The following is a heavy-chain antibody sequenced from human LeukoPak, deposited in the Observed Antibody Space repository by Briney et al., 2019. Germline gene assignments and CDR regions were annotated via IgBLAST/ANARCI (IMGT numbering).Heavy chain of an antibody. V-gene: IGHV3-74*01. Sequence: PGGPLRLSCAASAFTLSTSWMHWVRLGPGEGLVWVSCMNSDGSRATYADSVKGRFTISRDNAKHTLYLQMNTLRVEDTAVYYCARGSWSAADTNIDYWGQGTLVTVSS. CDR1: AFTLSTSW. CDR2: MNSDGSRA. CDR3: ARGSWSAADTNIDY. J-gene: IGHJ4*02. D-gene: IGHD6-13*01.